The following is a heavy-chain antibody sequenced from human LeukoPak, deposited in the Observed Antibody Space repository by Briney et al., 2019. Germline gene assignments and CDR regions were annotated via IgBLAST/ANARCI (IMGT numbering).Heavy chain of an antibody. J-gene: IGHJ4*02. CDR3: AKDHSGSYYGPFDS. CDR2: ISCEGSNK. V-gene: IGHV3-30*18. CDR1: GFSFSSFG. D-gene: IGHD1-26*01. Sequence: GGSLRLSCAASGFSFSSFGMHWVRQAPGKGLEWVAVISCEGSNKYYAASVKGRFTISRDNFKNTLDLQMNSLTAEDTAVYYCAKDHSGSYYGPFDSWGQGTLVTVSS.